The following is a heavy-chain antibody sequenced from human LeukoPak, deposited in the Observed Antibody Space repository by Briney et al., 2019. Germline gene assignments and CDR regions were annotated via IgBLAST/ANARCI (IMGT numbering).Heavy chain of an antibody. V-gene: IGHV4-34*01. D-gene: IGHD3-10*01. CDR1: GGSFSSYY. CDR3: ARGPMVRGVITNLDY. J-gene: IGHJ4*02. CDR2: INHSGST. Sequence: PSETLSLTCAVYGGSFSSYYWSWIRQPPGKGLEWIGEINHSGSTNYNPSLKSRVTISVDTSKNQLSLKLSSVTAADTAVYYCARGPMVRGVITNLDYWGQGTLVTVSS.